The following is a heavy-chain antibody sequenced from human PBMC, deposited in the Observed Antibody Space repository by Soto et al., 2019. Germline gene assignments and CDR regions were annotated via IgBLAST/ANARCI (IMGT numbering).Heavy chain of an antibody. J-gene: IGHJ5*02. D-gene: IGHD6-19*01. V-gene: IGHV3-64*01. CDR3: AREKWTSGSRWHDP. CDR2: ISSNGGST. Sequence: GALRLSCAASGFTFSNYAMHWVRQAPGKGLEYVSAISSNGGSTYYANSVKGRFTISRDNSKNTLYLQMGSLRAEDMAVYYCAREKWTSGSRWHDPWGQGTLVTVSS. CDR1: GFTFSNYA.